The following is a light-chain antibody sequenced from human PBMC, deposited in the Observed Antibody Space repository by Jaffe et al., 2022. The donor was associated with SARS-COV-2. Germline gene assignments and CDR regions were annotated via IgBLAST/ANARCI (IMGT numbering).Light chain of an antibody. CDR1: QSISSY. Sequence: DIQMTQSPSSLSASVGDRVTITCRASQSISSYLNWYHHKPGQAPRLLIFAASGLQSGVPSRFSGSGSGTDFTLTISSLQPEDFASYYCQQSYSTPWTFGQGTKVEIK. J-gene: IGKJ1*01. CDR2: AAS. CDR3: QQSYSTPWT. V-gene: IGKV1-39*01.